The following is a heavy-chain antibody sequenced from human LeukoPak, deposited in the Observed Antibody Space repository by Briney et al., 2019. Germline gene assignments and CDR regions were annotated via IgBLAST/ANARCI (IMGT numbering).Heavy chain of an antibody. D-gene: IGHD6-19*01. Sequence: ASVKVSCKASGYTFTSYGISWVRQAPGQGLEWMGWISAYNGNTNYAQKLQGRVIMTTDTSTSTAYMELRSLRSDDTAVYYCARFGSGWYKGGYFDYWGQGTLVTVSS. CDR3: ARFGSGWYKGGYFDY. J-gene: IGHJ4*02. CDR1: GYTFTSYG. V-gene: IGHV1-18*01. CDR2: ISAYNGNT.